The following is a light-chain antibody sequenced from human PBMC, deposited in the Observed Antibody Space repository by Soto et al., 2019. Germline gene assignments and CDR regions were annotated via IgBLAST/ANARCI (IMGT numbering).Light chain of an antibody. J-gene: IGKJ1*01. CDR1: QSLVHSDGNTY. V-gene: IGKV2-24*01. CDR3: VQLAIFPRT. Sequence: DVVMTQTPLSLPVTLGKPASISCRSSQSLVHSDGNTYLSWLQQRPGQPPRLLIYKVSNRFSGVPDRFSGSGADTDFTLKISRVEPEDVGVYSCVQLAIFPRTFGQGTKVEIK. CDR2: KVS.